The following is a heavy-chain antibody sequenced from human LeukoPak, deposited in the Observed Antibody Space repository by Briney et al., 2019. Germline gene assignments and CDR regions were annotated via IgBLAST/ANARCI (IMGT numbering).Heavy chain of an antibody. D-gene: IGHD4-11*01. CDR1: GYSISSSYY. V-gene: IGHV4-38-2*02. CDR2: IYHSEST. CDR3: AREDYNGNWFEP. Sequence: SETLSLTCAVSGYSISSSYYWGWVRQPPEKGLEWIGTIYHSESTYYNPSLKSRVTISVDTSKNQFSLKLSSVTAADTAAYYCAREDYNGNWFEPWGQGTLVTVSS. J-gene: IGHJ5*02.